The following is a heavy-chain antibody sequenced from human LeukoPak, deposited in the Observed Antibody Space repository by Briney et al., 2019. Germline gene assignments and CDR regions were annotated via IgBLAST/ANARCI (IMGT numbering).Heavy chain of an antibody. CDR1: GFTFDDYA. D-gene: IGHD6-13*01. CDR3: AKDIAAALGSWFDP. V-gene: IGHV3-9*01. J-gene: IGHJ5*02. CDR2: ISWNSGSI. Sequence: GRSLRLSCAASGFTFDDYATHWVRQAPGKGLEWVSGISWNSGSIGYADSVKGRFTISRDNAKNSLYLQMNSLRAEDTALYYCAKDIAAALGSWFDPWGQGTLVTVSS.